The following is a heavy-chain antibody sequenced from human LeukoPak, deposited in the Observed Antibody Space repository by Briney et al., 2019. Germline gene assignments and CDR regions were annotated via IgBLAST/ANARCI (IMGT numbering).Heavy chain of an antibody. CDR1: GFTFDDYG. D-gene: IGHD7-27*01. V-gene: IGHV3-33*06. CDR2: IWYDGSNK. Sequence: GGSLRLSCAASGFTFDDYGMHWVRQAPGKGLEWVTVIWYDGSNKYYADSVKGRFTISRDNSKNTLFLQMNSLRAEDTAVYYCAKDGGLWVSAHWGDSWGRGTLVTVSS. J-gene: IGHJ4*02. CDR3: AKDGGLWVSAHWGDS.